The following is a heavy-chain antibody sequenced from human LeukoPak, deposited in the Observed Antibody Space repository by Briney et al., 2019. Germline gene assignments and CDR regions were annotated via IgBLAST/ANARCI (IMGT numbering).Heavy chain of an antibody. V-gene: IGHV4-39*01. D-gene: IGHD3-9*01. Sequence: SETLSLTCTVSGGSISSSVYYWGWIRQPPGKGLEWIGSIYYTGSTYYNPSLKSRVTISVDTSKNQFSLKLSSVTAADTAVFYCARRSFDWLIPFDYWGQGTLVTVSS. J-gene: IGHJ4*02. CDR1: GGSISSSVYY. CDR2: IYYTGST. CDR3: ARRSFDWLIPFDY.